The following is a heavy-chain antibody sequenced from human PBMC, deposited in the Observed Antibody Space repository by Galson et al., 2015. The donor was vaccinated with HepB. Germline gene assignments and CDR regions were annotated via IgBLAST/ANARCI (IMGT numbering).Heavy chain of an antibody. J-gene: IGHJ3*02. Sequence: SLRLSCAASGFTFSSYWMSWVRQAPGKGLEWVANIKQDGSEKYYVDSVKGRFTISRDNAKNSLYLQMNSLRAEDTAVYYCARRGAAGSYSRGAFDIWGQGTMVTVSS. CDR2: IKQDGSEK. CDR1: GFTFSSYW. D-gene: IGHD1-26*01. CDR3: ARRGAAGSYSRGAFDI. V-gene: IGHV3-7*01.